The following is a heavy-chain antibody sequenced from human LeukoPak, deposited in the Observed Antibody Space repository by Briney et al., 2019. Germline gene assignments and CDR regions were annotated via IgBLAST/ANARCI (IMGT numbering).Heavy chain of an antibody. CDR3: TRNEPGDYYPNY. D-gene: IGHD4-17*01. V-gene: IGHV3-49*04. Sequence: GGSLRLSCAASGFAFSSYAMSWVRQAPGKGLEWVGFIRSKAYGGTTEYAASVKGRFTISRDDSKSIAYLQMNSLKTEDTAVYYCTRNEPGDYYPNYWGQGTLVTVSS. J-gene: IGHJ4*02. CDR2: IRSKAYGGTT. CDR1: GFAFSSYA.